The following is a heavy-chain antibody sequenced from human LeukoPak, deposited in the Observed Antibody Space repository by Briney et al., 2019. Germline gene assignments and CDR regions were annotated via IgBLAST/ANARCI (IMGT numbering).Heavy chain of an antibody. Sequence: GGSLRLSCAASGFTFSSYSMNWVRQAPGKGLEWVSSISSSSSYIYYADSVKGRFTISRDNAKNSLHLQMNSLRAEDTAVYYCARVAGSDAFDIWGQGTMVTVSS. D-gene: IGHD3-10*01. CDR3: ARVAGSDAFDI. CDR2: ISSSSSYI. V-gene: IGHV3-21*01. CDR1: GFTFSSYS. J-gene: IGHJ3*02.